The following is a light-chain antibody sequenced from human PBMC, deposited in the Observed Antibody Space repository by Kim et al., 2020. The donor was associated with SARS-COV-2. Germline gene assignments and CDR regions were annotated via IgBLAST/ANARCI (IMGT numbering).Light chain of an antibody. V-gene: IGKV3-20*01. Sequence: SPGERATRSCRASQSVSSSYLAWCQQKPGQAPRLLIYGASSRATGIPDRFSGSGSGTDFTLTISRLEPEDFAVYYCQQYGSSPQTFGQGTKVDIK. CDR3: QQYGSSPQT. CDR1: QSVSSSY. CDR2: GAS. J-gene: IGKJ1*01.